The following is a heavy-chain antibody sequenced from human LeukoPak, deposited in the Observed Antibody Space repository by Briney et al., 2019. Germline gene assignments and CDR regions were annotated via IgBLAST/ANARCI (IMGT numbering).Heavy chain of an antibody. CDR1: GFIFSSYA. CDR2: ISGSGGST. Sequence: GGSLRLSCAASGFIFSSYAMSWVRQAPGKGLEWVSAISGSGGSTYYADSVKGRFTISRDNSKNTLYLQMNSLRAEDTAVYYCAKGYDSSGYYFDAFDIWGQGTMVTVSS. V-gene: IGHV3-23*01. J-gene: IGHJ3*02. CDR3: AKGYDSSGYYFDAFDI. D-gene: IGHD3-22*01.